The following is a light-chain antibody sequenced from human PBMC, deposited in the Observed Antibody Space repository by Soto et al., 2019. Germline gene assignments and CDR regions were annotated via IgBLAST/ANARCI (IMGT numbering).Light chain of an antibody. Sequence: DIQMTQSPSTLSAYVGDRVSITCRASQSITNWLAWYQQKPGEAPKFLIYQASSLESGVPSRFSGSESGTEFTLTISNLQPDDFATYYCQHYSRYPVTFGQGTKVEIK. J-gene: IGKJ1*01. CDR3: QHYSRYPVT. CDR2: QAS. V-gene: IGKV1-5*03. CDR1: QSITNW.